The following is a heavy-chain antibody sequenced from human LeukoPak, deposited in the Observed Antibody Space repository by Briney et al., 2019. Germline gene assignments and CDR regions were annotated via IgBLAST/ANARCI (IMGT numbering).Heavy chain of an antibody. Sequence: ASVKVSCKASGYTFTGYYMHWVRQAPGQGLEWMGWINPNSGGTNYAQKFQGGVTMTRDTSISTAYMELSRLRSDDTAVYYCARPPGYSGYDPQYYFDYWGQGTLVTVSS. CDR3: ARPPGYSGYDPQYYFDY. V-gene: IGHV1-2*02. CDR1: GYTFTGYY. CDR2: INPNSGGT. J-gene: IGHJ4*02. D-gene: IGHD5-12*01.